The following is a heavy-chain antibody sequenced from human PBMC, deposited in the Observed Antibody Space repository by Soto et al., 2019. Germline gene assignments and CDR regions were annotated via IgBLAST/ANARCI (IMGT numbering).Heavy chain of an antibody. CDR1: GGSISNHY. D-gene: IGHD1-20*01. J-gene: IGHJ4*02. Sequence: QVQLQESGPGLVKPSETLSLTCSVSGGSISNHYWSWIRQPPGKGLEWIGYIYYNGNTNYNPTLKSRVTMSVDTSRNQITLKLTNVTAADTAVYYCTRDNWYSEYWGQGTLVTVSS. CDR3: TRDNWYSEY. CDR2: IYYNGNT. V-gene: IGHV4-59*11.